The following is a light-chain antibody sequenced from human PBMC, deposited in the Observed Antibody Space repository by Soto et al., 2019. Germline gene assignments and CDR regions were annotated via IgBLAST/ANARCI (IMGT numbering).Light chain of an antibody. Sequence: AIQLTQSPSSLSASVGDRVTITCRASEAIRSALGWYQQKQGKVPKLLIYAASILQSGVPSRFSVSGSGTAFTLTISSLQPEDFATYYCLLDFRYFWAFGQGNKV. CDR1: EAIRSA. CDR2: AAS. CDR3: LLDFRYFWA. J-gene: IGKJ1*01. V-gene: IGKV1-6*01.